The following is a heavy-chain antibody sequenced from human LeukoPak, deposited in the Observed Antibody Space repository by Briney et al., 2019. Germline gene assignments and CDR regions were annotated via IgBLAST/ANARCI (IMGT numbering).Heavy chain of an antibody. CDR1: GGTFSSYA. J-gene: IGHJ4*02. CDR3: ARGTYYYGSGSFWYFDY. Sequence: SVKVSCKASGGTFSSYAISWVRQAPGQGLEWMGGIIPIFGTANYAQKFQGRVTITTDESTSTAYMELSNLRSEDTAVYYCARGTYYYGSGSFWYFDYWGQGTLVTVSS. CDR2: IIPIFGTA. V-gene: IGHV1-69*05. D-gene: IGHD3-10*01.